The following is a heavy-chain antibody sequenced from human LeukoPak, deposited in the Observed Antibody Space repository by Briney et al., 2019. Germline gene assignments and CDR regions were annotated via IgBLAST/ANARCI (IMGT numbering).Heavy chain of an antibody. CDR2: INPNSGGT. CDR3: ASPSGSSWYSKYYFVH. V-gene: IGHV1-2*02. CDR1: GYTFTGYY. J-gene: IGHJ4*02. Sequence: ASVKVSCKASGYTFTGYYMHWVRQAPGQGLEWMGWINPNSGGTNYAQKFQGRVTMTRDTSISTAYMELSRLRSDDTAVYYCASPSGSSWYSKYYFVHWGQGTLVTVSS. D-gene: IGHD6-13*01.